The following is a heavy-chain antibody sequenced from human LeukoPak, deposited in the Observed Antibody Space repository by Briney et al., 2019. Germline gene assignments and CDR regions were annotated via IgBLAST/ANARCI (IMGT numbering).Heavy chain of an antibody. CDR1: GFTFSDYY. J-gene: IGHJ4*02. D-gene: IGHD4-11*01. CDR2: ISSSGSTI. Sequence: GGSLRLSCAASGFTFSDYYMSWIRQAPGKGLEWVSYISSSGSTIYYADSVKGRFTISRDNAKNSMYLQMNSLRGEDTAVYYCARDSSNYFVDYWGQGTVVTVSS. V-gene: IGHV3-11*01. CDR3: ARDSSNYFVDY.